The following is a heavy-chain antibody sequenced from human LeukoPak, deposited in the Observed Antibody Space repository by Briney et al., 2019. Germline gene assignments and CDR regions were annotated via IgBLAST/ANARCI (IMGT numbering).Heavy chain of an antibody. J-gene: IGHJ6*03. V-gene: IGHV1-69*13. CDR1: GGTFSSYA. Sequence: ASVKVSCKASGGTFSSYAISWVRQAPGQGLEWMGGIIPIFGTANYAQKFQGRVTITADESTSTAYMELSSLRSEDTAVYYCARGTGSSSWSTYYYYYMDVWGKGTTVTVSS. CDR3: ARGTGSSSWSTYYYYYMDV. D-gene: IGHD6-13*01. CDR2: IIPIFGTA.